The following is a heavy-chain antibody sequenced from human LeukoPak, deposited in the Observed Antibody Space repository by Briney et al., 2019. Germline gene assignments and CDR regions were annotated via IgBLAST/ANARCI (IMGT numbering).Heavy chain of an antibody. CDR1: GFTFSSYS. CDR2: SSSSSTTI. J-gene: IGHJ6*03. Sequence: GGSLRLSCAASGFTFSSYSMNWVRQAPGKGLEWVSHSSSSSTTIYYADSVKGRFTISRDNDKNSLYLQMSSLRAEDTAVYYCARAGTGTYYYYLDVWGKGTTVTVSS. V-gene: IGHV3-48*01. D-gene: IGHD1-14*01. CDR3: ARAGTGTYYYYLDV.